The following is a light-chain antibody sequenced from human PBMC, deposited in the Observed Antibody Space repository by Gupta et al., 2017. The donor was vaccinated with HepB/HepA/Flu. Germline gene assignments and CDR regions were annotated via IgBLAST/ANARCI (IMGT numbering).Light chain of an antibody. J-gene: IGLJ2*01. V-gene: IGLV6-57*02. Sequence: FMLTQPHSVSETPGKTVTISCTGSSGSIASNYVQWYQQRPGRAPTTVIYEDNQRPSGVPDRFSGSIDSSSNTASLSISGRMPADEADYYCQSYESSNLVVFGGGTKLTVL. CDR3: QSYESSNLVV. CDR2: EDN. CDR1: SGSIASNY.